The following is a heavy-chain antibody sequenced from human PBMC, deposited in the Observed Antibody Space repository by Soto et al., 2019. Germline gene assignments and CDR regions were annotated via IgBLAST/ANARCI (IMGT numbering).Heavy chain of an antibody. CDR1: GGSISSGGYY. Sequence: QVQLQESGPGLLKPSQTLSLTCTVSGGSISSGGYYWSWIRQHPGKGLEWIGYIYYSGSTYYNPSFKRRVTRSVDTSKNQFSLKLSSVTAADTAVYYCAGIYSGSPGGTLRYWGQGTLVTVSS. CDR3: AGIYSGSPGGTLRY. J-gene: IGHJ4*02. V-gene: IGHV4-31*03. CDR2: IYYSGST. D-gene: IGHD1-26*01.